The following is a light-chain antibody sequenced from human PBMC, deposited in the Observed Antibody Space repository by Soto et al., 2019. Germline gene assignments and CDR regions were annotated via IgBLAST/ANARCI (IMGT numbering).Light chain of an antibody. J-gene: IGLJ2*01. V-gene: IGLV2-14*03. Sequence: QSALTQPASVSGSPGQSITISYTGSSGDIGSYDYVSWYQHHPGRAPQLLIYDVSYRPSGISNRFSGSKSGDTASLTISGLQAEDEADYYCSSCTSSSTIFGGGTKLTVL. CDR1: SGDIGSYDY. CDR3: SSCTSSSTI. CDR2: DVS.